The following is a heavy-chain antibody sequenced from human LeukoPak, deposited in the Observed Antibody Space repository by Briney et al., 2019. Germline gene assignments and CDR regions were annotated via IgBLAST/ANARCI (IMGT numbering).Heavy chain of an antibody. J-gene: IGHJ4*02. CDR1: SGSSSSYY. D-gene: IGHD1-26*01. V-gene: IGHV4-59*01. CDR3: AGGNPSGRPGIGFDY. Sequence: SETLSLTCTVSSGSSSSYYWSWIRQPPGKGLEWIGHVHYSETSKYNPSLESRVSITVDTSKNHFSLSLSSVTTADTAVYYCAGGNPSGRPGIGFDYWGQGALVTVSS. CDR2: VHYSETS.